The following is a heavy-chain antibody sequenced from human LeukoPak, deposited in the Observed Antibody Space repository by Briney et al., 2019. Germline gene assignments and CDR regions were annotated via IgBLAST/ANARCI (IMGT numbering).Heavy chain of an antibody. V-gene: IGHV4-34*01. CDR2: INHSGST. D-gene: IGHD5-24*01. J-gene: IGHJ4*02. CDR3: ARERRWLQPRFDY. Sequence: SETLSLTCAVYGGSFSGYYWSWIRQPPGKGLEWIGEINHSGSTNYNPSLKSRVTISVDTSKNQFSLKLSSVTAADTAVCYCARERRWLQPRFDYWGQGTLVTVSS. CDR1: GGSFSGYY.